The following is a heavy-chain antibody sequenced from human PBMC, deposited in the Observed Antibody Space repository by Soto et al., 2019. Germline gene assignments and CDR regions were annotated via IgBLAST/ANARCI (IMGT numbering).Heavy chain of an antibody. V-gene: IGHV1-69*13. J-gene: IGHJ5*02. CDR1: GGTFSSYA. CDR2: IIPIFGTA. CDR3: ARALKYYDSSGYFGT. D-gene: IGHD3-22*01. Sequence: SVKVFCKASGGTFSSYAISWVRQAPGQGLEWMGGIIPIFGTANYAQKFQGRVTITADESTSTAYMELSSLRSEDTAVYYCARALKYYDSSGYFGTWGQGTLVTVSS.